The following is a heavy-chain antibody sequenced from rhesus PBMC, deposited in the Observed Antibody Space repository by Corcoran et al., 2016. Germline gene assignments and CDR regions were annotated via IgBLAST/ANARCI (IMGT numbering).Heavy chain of an antibody. CDR3: TREREYCTGSDQCAFDF. CDR2: ISSASSYI. Sequence: EVQLVESGGGLVQPGGSLRLSCAASGFTFSDYYMSWVRQAPGKGLGWVLSISSASSYIYDADSVKGRFTISRDNATNSLSLQMNSLKTEDTAVYYCTREREYCTGSDQCAFDFWGQGLRVTVSS. D-gene: IGHD2-21*01. V-gene: IGHV3S16*01. CDR1: GFTFSDYY. J-gene: IGHJ3*01.